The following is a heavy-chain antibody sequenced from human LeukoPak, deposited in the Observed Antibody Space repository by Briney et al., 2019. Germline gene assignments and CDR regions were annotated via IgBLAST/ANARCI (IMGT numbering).Heavy chain of an antibody. J-gene: IGHJ3*01. CDR2: IKEDESEE. V-gene: IGHV3-7*01. Sequence: GGSLRLSCAASGFTFSTYWMTWVRQAPGQGLEWVASIKEDESEENYVDSVKGRFTISRDNARNSLYLQMNSVRVEDTALYYCARDPYDRGGYGAFDLWGKGSMVTVSS. CDR3: ARDPYDRGGYGAFDL. CDR1: GFTFSTYW. D-gene: IGHD3-22*01.